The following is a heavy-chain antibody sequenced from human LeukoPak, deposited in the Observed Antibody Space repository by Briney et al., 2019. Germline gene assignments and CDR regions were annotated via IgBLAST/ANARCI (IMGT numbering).Heavy chain of an antibody. Sequence: GGSLRLSCAASGFTFSSYWMHWVRQAPWKGLVWVSRIKSDGSSTYYADSVKGRFTISRDNAKNTLYLQMNSLRAEDTAVYYCTRDRGSSGWSDYWGQGTLVTVSS. D-gene: IGHD6-19*01. CDR1: GFTFSSYW. V-gene: IGHV3-74*01. J-gene: IGHJ4*02. CDR2: IKSDGSST. CDR3: TRDRGSSGWSDY.